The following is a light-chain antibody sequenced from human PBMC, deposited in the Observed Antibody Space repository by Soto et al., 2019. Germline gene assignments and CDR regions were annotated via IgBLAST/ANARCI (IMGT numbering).Light chain of an antibody. CDR2: AAS. J-gene: IGKJ2*01. V-gene: IGKV1-39*01. CDR1: QSISSY. Sequence: DIQMTQSPSSLSASVGDRVTITCHTSQSISSYLNWYQQKPGKAPKLLIYAASSLQSGVPSRFSGSGSGTDFTLTISSLQPEDFATYSCQQSYSTPYTFGQGTKREIK. CDR3: QQSYSTPYT.